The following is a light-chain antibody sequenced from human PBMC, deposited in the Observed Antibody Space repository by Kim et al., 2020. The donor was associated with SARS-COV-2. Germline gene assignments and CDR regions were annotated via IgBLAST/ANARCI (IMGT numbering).Light chain of an antibody. Sequence: QSALTRPASVSGSPGQSITISCTGTSSDVGGYNYVSWYQQHPGKVPRLMLYDVTTRPSGVSNRFSGSKSGNTASLTISGLQAEDEADYYCSSYERSDTVVFGGGTKVTVL. CDR3: SSYERSDTVV. J-gene: IGLJ3*02. CDR1: SSDVGGYNY. V-gene: IGLV2-14*03. CDR2: DVT.